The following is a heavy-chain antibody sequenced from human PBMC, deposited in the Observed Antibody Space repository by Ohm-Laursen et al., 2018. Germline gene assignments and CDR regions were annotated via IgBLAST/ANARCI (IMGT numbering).Heavy chain of an antibody. CDR1: GYTFSSYD. V-gene: IGHV1-8*01. Sequence: ASVKVPCKASGYTFSSYDIIWVRQASGQGPEWMGWMNPNSHNTGYARKFRGRVSMTSDSSISTAYMELYSLTSENTATYYCARAVRYQLLSDPWGQGTLVTVSS. CDR3: ARAVRYQLLSDP. D-gene: IGHD4-23*01. J-gene: IGHJ5*02. CDR2: MNPNSHNT.